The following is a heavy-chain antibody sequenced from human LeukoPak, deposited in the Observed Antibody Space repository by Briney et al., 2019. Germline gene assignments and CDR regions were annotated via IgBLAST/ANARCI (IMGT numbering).Heavy chain of an antibody. J-gene: IGHJ4*02. V-gene: IGHV3-53*01. CDR3: VSDILRNFDY. CDR1: GFTVNNNY. CDR2: IYSGGST. D-gene: IGHD2-21*01. Sequence: PGGSLRLSCAASGFTVNNNYMSWVRQAPGKGLEWVSIIYSGGSTKYADSVKGRFTISRDTSKNTLYLQINSLSAEDSAVYYCVSDILRNFDYWGQGTLVTVSS.